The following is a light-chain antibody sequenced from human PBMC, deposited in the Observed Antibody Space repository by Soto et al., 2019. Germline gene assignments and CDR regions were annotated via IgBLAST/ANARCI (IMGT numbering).Light chain of an antibody. CDR2: VVT. J-gene: IGLJ2*01. CDR3: TSYAGTTPVV. Sequence: QSALTQPASVSGSPGQSIAISCTGTSSDVGGYNFVSWYQQHPGKAPKLVIYVVTNRPSGVSDRFSGSKSGNTASLTITGLQAEDEADYYCTSYAGTTPVVFGGGTK. CDR1: SSDVGGYNF. V-gene: IGLV2-14*01.